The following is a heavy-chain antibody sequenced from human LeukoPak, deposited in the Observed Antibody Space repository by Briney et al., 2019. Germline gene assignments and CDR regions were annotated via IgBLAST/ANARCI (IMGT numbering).Heavy chain of an antibody. V-gene: IGHV4-59*01. D-gene: IGHD3-3*01. J-gene: IGHJ2*01. CDR3: ARGIGTYDFWSGYPNWYFDL. Sequence: SETLSLTCTVSGGSISSYYWSWIRQPPGKGLEWVGYIYYSGSTNYNPSLKSRVTISVDTSKNQFSLKLSSVTAADTAVYYCARGIGTYDFWSGYPNWYFDLWGRGTLVTVSS. CDR2: IYYSGST. CDR1: GGSISSYY.